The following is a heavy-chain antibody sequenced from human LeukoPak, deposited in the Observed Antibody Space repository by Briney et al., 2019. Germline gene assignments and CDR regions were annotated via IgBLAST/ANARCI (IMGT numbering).Heavy chain of an antibody. D-gene: IGHD7-27*01. CDR1: GGSISSYY. J-gene: IGHJ4*02. V-gene: IGHV4-59*08. CDR2: INDSGST. CDR3: ARISGDNSLDY. Sequence: SETLSLTCTVSGGSISSYYWSWIRQPPGKGLEWIGYINDSGSTNYNPSLKGRVTISVDTSKNQFSLKLSSVTAADTAEYYCARISGDNSLDYWGQGTLVTVSS.